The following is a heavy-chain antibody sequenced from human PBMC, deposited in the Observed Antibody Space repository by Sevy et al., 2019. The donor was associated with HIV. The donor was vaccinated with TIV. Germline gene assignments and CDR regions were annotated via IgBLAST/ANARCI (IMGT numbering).Heavy chain of an antibody. D-gene: IGHD5-18*01. Sequence: GGSLRLSCAASGFTFSSYWMSWVRQAPGKGLEWVANMKEDGSEKYYVDSVKGRFTISRDNAKHSLYLQMNSLRAEDTAVYYCVREGLGGFSYSLDCWGQGTLVTVSS. CDR3: VREGLGGFSYSLDC. CDR2: MKEDGSEK. V-gene: IGHV3-7*01. CDR1: GFTFSSYW. J-gene: IGHJ4*02.